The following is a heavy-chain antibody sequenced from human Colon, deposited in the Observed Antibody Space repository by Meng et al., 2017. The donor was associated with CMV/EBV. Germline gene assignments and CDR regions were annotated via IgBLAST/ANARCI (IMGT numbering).Heavy chain of an antibody. CDR1: GYTFTYYY. Sequence: ASVTVSCKASGYTFTYYYLHWIRQAPGQGLEWMGWINSNSGGTKYAQKFHDRVTMTRDTSIRTAYMELSRLTSDDTAVYFCARSRGRSGFTTSYNWFDPWGRGMLVTVSS. CDR2: INSNSGGT. CDR3: ARSRGRSGFTTSYNWFDP. D-gene: IGHD3-3*01. J-gene: IGHJ5*02. V-gene: IGHV1-2*02.